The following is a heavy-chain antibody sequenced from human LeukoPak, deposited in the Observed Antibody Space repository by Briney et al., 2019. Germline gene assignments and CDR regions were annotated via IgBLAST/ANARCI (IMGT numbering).Heavy chain of an antibody. CDR3: ARYYYDTSGYYDGVDY. CDR2: ISGSPTYI. J-gene: IGHJ4*02. V-gene: IGHV3-21*01. Sequence: GGSLRLSCAASGFTFSNYNMKWVRQAPGKGLEWVSSISGSPTYIYYADSVKGRFTISRDNGKNSLYLQMNSLRVEDTAVYYCARYYYDTSGYYDGVDYWGQGTLVTVSS. CDR1: GFTFSNYN. D-gene: IGHD3-22*01.